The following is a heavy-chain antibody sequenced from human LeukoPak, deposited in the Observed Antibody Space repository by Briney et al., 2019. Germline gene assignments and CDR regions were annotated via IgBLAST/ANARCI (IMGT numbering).Heavy chain of an antibody. CDR3: ARNILFAFDI. J-gene: IGHJ3*02. V-gene: IGHV3-53*01. CDR2: LYNDGST. Sequence: GGSLRLSCAASGLTVSSSYMSWVRQAPGKGLEWVSILYNDGSTYYADSMKGRFTISRDNSKNTLYLQVNSLRAEDTAMYYCARNILFAFDIWGQGTMVTVSS. CDR1: GLTVSSSY.